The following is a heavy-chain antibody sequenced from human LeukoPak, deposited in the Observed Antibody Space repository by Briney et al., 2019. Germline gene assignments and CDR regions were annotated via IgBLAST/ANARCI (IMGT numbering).Heavy chain of an antibody. D-gene: IGHD6-13*01. CDR3: ARFIAAAGLFDY. CDR2: INAGNGNT. V-gene: IGHV1-3*01. Sequence: ASVKVSCKASGYTFTSYAMHWVRQAPGQRLEWMGWINAGNGNTKYSQKFQGRVTITRDTSASTAYMELSSLRSEDTAVYYCARFIAAAGLFDYWGQGTLVTVSS. CDR1: GYTFTSYA. J-gene: IGHJ4*02.